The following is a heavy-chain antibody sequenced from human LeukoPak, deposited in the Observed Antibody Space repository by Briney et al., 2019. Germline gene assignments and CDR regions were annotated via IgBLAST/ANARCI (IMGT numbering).Heavy chain of an antibody. V-gene: IGHV4-34*01. CDR1: GGSLSGYY. CDR2: INHSGST. J-gene: IGHJ4*02. D-gene: IGHD1-14*01. Sequence: SETLSLTCAVYGGSLSGYYWSWIRQPPGKGLEWIGEINHSGSTNYNPSLKSRVTISVDTSKNQFSLKLSSVTAADTAVYYCARSVYNTLDYWGQGTLVTVSS. CDR3: ARSVYNTLDY.